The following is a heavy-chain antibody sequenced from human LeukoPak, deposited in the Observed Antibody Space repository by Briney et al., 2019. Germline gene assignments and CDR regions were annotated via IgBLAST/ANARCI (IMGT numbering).Heavy chain of an antibody. D-gene: IGHD6-13*01. CDR3: ARGSGATYSSSWYLDY. Sequence: PGGSLRLSCAASGFTFSSYSMNWVRQAAGKGLEWVSSISSSSSYIYYADSVKGRFTISRDNAKNSLYLQMNSLRAEDTAVYYCARGSGATYSSSWYLDYWGQGTLVTVSS. CDR2: ISSSSSYI. V-gene: IGHV3-21*01. CDR1: GFTFSSYS. J-gene: IGHJ4*02.